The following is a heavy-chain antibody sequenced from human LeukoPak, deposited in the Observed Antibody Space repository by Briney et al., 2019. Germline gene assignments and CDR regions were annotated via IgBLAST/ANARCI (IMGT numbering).Heavy chain of an antibody. Sequence: ASVKVSCKASGGTFSSYTIGWVRQAPGQGLEWMGRIIPILGIANYAQKFQGRVTITADKSTSTAYMELSSLRSEDTAVYYCAREDSGSYLDYWGQGTLVTVSS. CDR2: IIPILGIA. CDR1: GGTFSSYT. J-gene: IGHJ4*02. D-gene: IGHD1-26*01. V-gene: IGHV1-69*04. CDR3: AREDSGSYLDY.